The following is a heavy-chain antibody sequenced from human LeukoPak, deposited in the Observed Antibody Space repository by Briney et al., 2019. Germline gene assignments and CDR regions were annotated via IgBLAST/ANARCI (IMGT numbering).Heavy chain of an antibody. CDR2: ISSSSSYI. CDR3: ARESDSGSYPPYYFDY. D-gene: IGHD1-26*01. Sequence: PGGSLRLSCAASGFTFSNYWMSWVRQAPGKGLEWVSSISSSSSYIYYADSVKGRFTISRDNAKNSLYLQMNSLRAEDTAVYYCARESDSGSYPPYYFDYWGQGTLVTVSS. V-gene: IGHV3-21*01. J-gene: IGHJ4*02. CDR1: GFTFSNYW.